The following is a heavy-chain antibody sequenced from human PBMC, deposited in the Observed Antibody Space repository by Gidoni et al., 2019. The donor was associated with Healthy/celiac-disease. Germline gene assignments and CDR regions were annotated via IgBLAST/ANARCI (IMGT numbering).Heavy chain of an antibody. D-gene: IGHD3-10*01. V-gene: IGHV1-8*01. CDR2: MNPNSGNT. CDR3: ALGVGAEYGSGSYYFSY. Sequence: QVQLVQSGAEVKKPGASVKVSCKASGYTFTSYDINWVRQATGQGLEWMGWMNPNSGNTGYAQKFQGRVTMTRNTSISTAYMELSSLRSEDTAVYYCALGVGAEYGSGSYYFSYWGQGTLVTVSS. CDR1: GYTFTSYD. J-gene: IGHJ4*02.